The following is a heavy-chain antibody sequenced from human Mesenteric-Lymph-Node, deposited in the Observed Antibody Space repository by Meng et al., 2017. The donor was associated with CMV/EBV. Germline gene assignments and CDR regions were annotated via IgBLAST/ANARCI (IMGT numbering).Heavy chain of an antibody. Sequence: GESLKISCVASGFTFSNYWMHWVRQSPGKGLVWVSHISSDGSTTTYADSVKGRFTISRDNAKNTLYLQMNSLGDEDTAVYHCARGTATYFWGQGTLVTVSS. CDR2: ISSDGSTT. CDR3: ARGTATYF. D-gene: IGHD1/OR15-1a*01. CDR1: GFTFSNYW. J-gene: IGHJ4*02. V-gene: IGHV3-74*01.